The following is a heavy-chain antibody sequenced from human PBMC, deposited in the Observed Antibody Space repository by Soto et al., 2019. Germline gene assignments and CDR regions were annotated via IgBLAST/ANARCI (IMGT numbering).Heavy chain of an antibody. V-gene: IGHV3-23*01. CDR2: INGRGDDT. D-gene: IGHD1-26*01. CDR3: AKSSPQSSAWAPWDY. Sequence: VQLLESGGGLVQPGGSLRLSCAASGFTFWGYAMSWVRQPPGKGLEWVSSINGRGDDTYYADSVRGRFTISRDNSKNTLYLQSDNLRADDTAMLYCAKSSPQSSAWAPWDYWGQGTLVTVSS. J-gene: IGHJ4*02. CDR1: GFTFWGYA.